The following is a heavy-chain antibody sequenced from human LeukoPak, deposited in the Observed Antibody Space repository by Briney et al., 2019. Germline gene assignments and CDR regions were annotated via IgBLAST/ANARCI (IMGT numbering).Heavy chain of an antibody. J-gene: IGHJ4*02. Sequence: GGSLRLSCAASPFGSSNYGMYWVRQTPDKGLEGVAYIRRDGTYINYLDSVKGRFSISRHNYKTTVWLQMNSLRVEDAALYYCASGGPTRGSLAYWGQGTLVTVSS. CDR2: IRRDGTYI. V-gene: IGHV3-30*02. CDR1: PFGSSNYG. CDR3: ASGGPTRGSLAY. D-gene: IGHD1-26*01.